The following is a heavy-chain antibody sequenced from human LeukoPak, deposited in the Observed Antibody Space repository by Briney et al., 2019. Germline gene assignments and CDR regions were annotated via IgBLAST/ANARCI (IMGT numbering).Heavy chain of an antibody. J-gene: IGHJ4*02. Sequence: SETLSLTCTVSGGSISSSSYYWGWTRQPPGKGLEWIGSIYYSGSTYYNPSLKSRVTISVDTSKNQFSLKLSSVTAADTAVYYCARRGIAAAEFDYWGQGTLVTVSS. D-gene: IGHD6-13*01. V-gene: IGHV4-39*01. CDR3: ARRGIAAAEFDY. CDR1: GGSISSSSYY. CDR2: IYYSGST.